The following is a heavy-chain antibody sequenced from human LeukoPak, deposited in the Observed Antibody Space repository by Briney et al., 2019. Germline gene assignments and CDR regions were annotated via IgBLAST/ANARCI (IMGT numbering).Heavy chain of an antibody. CDR1: GGSISSHY. V-gene: IGHV4-59*11. CDR3: ARGRYCSADICSGGDAFDI. D-gene: IGHD2-15*01. J-gene: IGHJ3*02. Sequence: SETLSLTCTVSGGSISSHYWSWIRQPPGKGLEWIGYIYYSGSTNYNPSLKSRVTITVDTSKNQFSLKLSSVTAADTAVYYCARGRYCSADICSGGDAFDIWGQGTMVSVSS. CDR2: IYYSGST.